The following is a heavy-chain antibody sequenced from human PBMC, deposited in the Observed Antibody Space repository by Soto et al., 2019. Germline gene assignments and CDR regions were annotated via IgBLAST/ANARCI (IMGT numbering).Heavy chain of an antibody. J-gene: IGHJ6*02. V-gene: IGHV5-10-1*01. CDR3: ARRSYSRDYYDSSGYYHISYYYYCMDV. CDR2: IDLSDSYT. D-gene: IGHD3-22*01. CDR1: GYSFTSYW. Sequence: PGESLKIACKGSGYSFTSYWISWVRQMPGKGLEWMGRIDLSDSYTNYSPSFQGHVTVSADKSISTAYLQWSSLKASDTAMYHWARRSYSRDYYDSSGYYHISYYYYCMDVWGRGTTVTVSS.